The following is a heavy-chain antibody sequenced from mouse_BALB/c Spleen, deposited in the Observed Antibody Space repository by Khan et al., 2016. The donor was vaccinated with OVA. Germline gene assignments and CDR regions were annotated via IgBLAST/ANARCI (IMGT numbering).Heavy chain of an antibody. V-gene: IGHV9-4*02. Sequence: QIQLVQSGPELKKPGETVRISCKASGYTFTTAGMQWVQKMPGKGLKWIGWINTHSGVPKYAEDFQGRFAFSLETSASTAYLQITNLKNEDTATYCCARGGAAFYRNDGGAIDSWGQGTSVTVSS. CDR2: INTHSGVP. D-gene: IGHD2-14*01. J-gene: IGHJ4*01. CDR1: GYTFTTAG. CDR3: ARGGAAFYRNDGGAIDS.